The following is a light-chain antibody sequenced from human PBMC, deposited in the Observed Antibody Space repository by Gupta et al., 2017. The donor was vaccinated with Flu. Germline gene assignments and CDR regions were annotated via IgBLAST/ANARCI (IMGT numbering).Light chain of an antibody. CDR1: NSNIGSSF. CDR3: AAWDGSLGGVV. CDR2: GSN. V-gene: IGLV1-47*01. Sequence: QSVLTQAPSASGTPGQKVTIFCSGSNSNIGSSFVYWYKQLPGTAPELLIYGSNQRPPGVPDRFSGSKSGTSASLAISGLRSDDEADYHCAAWDGSLGGVVFGGGTKLTVL. J-gene: IGLJ2*01.